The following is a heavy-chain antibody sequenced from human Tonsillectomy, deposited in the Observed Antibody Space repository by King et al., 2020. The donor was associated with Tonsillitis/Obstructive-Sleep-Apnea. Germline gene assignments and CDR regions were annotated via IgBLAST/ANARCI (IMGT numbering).Heavy chain of an antibody. CDR3: TTGAPDSYGLDAFDI. CDR1: GFTFSNAW. V-gene: IGHV3-15*07. CDR2: IKSKTDGGTT. J-gene: IGHJ3*02. D-gene: IGHD5-18*01. Sequence: VQLVESGGGLVKPGGSLRLSCAASGFTFSNAWMNWVRQAPGKGLEWVGRIKSKTDGGTTDYATPVKGRFTISRDDSKNTLYLQMNSMKTEDTAVYYCTTGAPDSYGLDAFDIWGQGTMVTVSS.